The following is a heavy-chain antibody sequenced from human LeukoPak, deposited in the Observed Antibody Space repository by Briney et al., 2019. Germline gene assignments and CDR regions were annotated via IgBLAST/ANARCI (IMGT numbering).Heavy chain of an antibody. CDR3: SRLSHSNFDY. CDR2: IYYSGST. CDR1: GGSISSSSYY. J-gene: IGHJ4*02. Sequence: SETLSLTCTVSGGSISSSSYYWGWIRQPPGKGLEWIGSIYYSGSTYYNPSLKGRVTISVDTSKNQFSLKLSSVTAADTAVYYCSRLSHSNFDYWGQGTLVTVSS. V-gene: IGHV4-39*01. D-gene: IGHD6-25*01.